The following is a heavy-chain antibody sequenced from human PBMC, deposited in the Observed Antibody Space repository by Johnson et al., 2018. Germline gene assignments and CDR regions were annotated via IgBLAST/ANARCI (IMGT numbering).Heavy chain of an antibody. CDR3: ASLEDYYYYYMDV. V-gene: IGHV3-30-3*01. Sequence: QVRLVESGGGVVQPGRSLRLSCAASGFTFSSYAMHWVRQAPGKGLEWVAVISYDGSNKDYADSGKGRFTISRDNSKNTLYLQMNSLRAEDTAVYYGASLEDYYYYYMDVWGKGTTVTVSS. CDR1: GFTFSSYA. J-gene: IGHJ6*03. CDR2: ISYDGSNK.